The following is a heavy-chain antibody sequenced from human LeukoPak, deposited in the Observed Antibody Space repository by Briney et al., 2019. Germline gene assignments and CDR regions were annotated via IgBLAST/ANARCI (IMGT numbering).Heavy chain of an antibody. Sequence: ASVKVSCRASGNTFTGYYMHWVRQAPGQGLEWMGWINPNSGGTNYAQKFQGRVTMTRDTSISSAYMELSRLRSDDTAVYYCARRPQYCRGGACSDWGQGTLVTVPS. CDR2: INPNSGGT. CDR1: GNTFTGYY. J-gene: IGHJ4*02. CDR3: ARRPQYCRGGACSD. D-gene: IGHD2-15*01. V-gene: IGHV1-2*02.